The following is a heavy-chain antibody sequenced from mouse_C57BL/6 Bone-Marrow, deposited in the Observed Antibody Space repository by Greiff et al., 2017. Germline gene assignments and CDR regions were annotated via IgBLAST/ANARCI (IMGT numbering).Heavy chain of an antibody. V-gene: IGHV5-16*01. CDR1: GFTFSDYY. CDR2: INYDGSST. Sequence: EVKVVESEGGLVQPGSSMKLSCTASGFTFSDYYMAWVRQVPEKGLEWVANINYDGSSTYYLDSLKSRFIISRDNAKNILYLQMSSLKSEDTATYYGASVEGWLLYWYFDVWGTGTTVTVSS. J-gene: IGHJ1*03. D-gene: IGHD2-3*01. CDR3: ASVEGWLLYWYFDV.